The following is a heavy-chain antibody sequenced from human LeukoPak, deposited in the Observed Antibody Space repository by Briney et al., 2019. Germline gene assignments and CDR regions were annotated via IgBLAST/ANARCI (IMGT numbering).Heavy chain of an antibody. CDR3: AREVYSSSSGSDY. V-gene: IGHV3-30-3*01. CDR1: GFTFSSYA. J-gene: IGHJ4*02. Sequence: AGGSLRLSCAASGFTFSSYAMHWVRQAPGKGLEWVAVISYDGSNKYYADSVKGRFTISRDNSKNTLYLQMNSLRAEDTAVYYCAREVYSSSSGSDYWGQGTLVTVSS. CDR2: ISYDGSNK. D-gene: IGHD6-6*01.